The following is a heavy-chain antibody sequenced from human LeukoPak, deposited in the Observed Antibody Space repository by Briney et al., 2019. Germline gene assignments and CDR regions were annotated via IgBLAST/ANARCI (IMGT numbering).Heavy chain of an antibody. CDR2: ISGSGGSP. V-gene: IGHV3-23*01. Sequence: GGSLRLSCAASGFTFSSFAMSWVRQAPGKGLEWVSTISGSGGSPYYADSVKGRFTISRDNSKNTVYLQMSSLSAEDTAIYYCAKGHYQGFYYMDVWGKGPRSPSP. CDR3: AKGHYQGFYYMDV. CDR1: GFTFSSFA. J-gene: IGHJ6*03. D-gene: IGHD2-2*01.